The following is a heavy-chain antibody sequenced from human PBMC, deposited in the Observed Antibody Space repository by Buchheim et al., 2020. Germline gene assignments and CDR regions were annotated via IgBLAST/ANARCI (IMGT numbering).Heavy chain of an antibody. CDR3: ARSLISGVFDY. J-gene: IGHJ4*02. CDR2: ISSSSTI. CDR1: GFTFSSYS. V-gene: IGHV3-48*02. D-gene: IGHD2-8*01. Sequence: EVQLMESGGGLVQPGGSLRHSCAASGFTFSSYSMNWVRQAPGKGLEWVSYISSSSTIYYADSVKGRFTISRDNAKNSLYLQMNSLRDEDTAVYYCARSLISGVFDYWGQGTL.